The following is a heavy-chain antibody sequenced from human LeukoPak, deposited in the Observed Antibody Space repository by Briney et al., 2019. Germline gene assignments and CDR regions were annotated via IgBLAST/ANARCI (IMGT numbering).Heavy chain of an antibody. Sequence: GGSLRLSCAASGFTLSSYAVSWVRQAPVKGLEWVSAISRSGGSTYYADSVKGRFTISRDNTKNTLYLQMNSLRAEDTAVYYCAKDVSYDSSGYPTYYFDYWGQGTLVTVSS. CDR1: GFTLSSYA. J-gene: IGHJ4*02. CDR3: AKDVSYDSSGYPTYYFDY. D-gene: IGHD3-22*01. V-gene: IGHV3-23*01. CDR2: ISRSGGST.